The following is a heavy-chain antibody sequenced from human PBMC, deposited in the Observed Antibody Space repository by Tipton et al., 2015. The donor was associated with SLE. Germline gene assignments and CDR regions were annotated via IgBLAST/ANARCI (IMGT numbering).Heavy chain of an antibody. CDR2: IYVGDSTT. CDR3: ARGGTTVVPYAFDI. D-gene: IGHD4-23*01. J-gene: IGHJ3*02. Sequence: QLVQSGVEVKKPGESLKISCEGSGFSFTNYWIGWLRQMPGKGLEFMGIIYVGDSTTKYRPSFQGQVTISVDKSISTAYLQWSSLKASDTGMYYCARGGTTVVPYAFDIWAPGTKVTVSS. CDR1: GFSFTNYW. V-gene: IGHV5-51*03.